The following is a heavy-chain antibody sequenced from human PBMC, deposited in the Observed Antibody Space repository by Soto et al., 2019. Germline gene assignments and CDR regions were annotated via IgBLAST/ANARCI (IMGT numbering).Heavy chain of an antibody. CDR1: GYTFNTYF. Sequence: ASVKVSCKASGYTFNTYFIHWVRQAPGQGLEWVGIINPSSDTTNYAQRFQDRVTMTSDTSTSTVYMELRSLRSDDTAVYYCARAGAAPYYYYGMDVWGQGTRVTVSS. D-gene: IGHD2-15*01. V-gene: IGHV1-46*02. CDR2: INPSSDTT. J-gene: IGHJ6*02. CDR3: ARAGAAPYYYYGMDV.